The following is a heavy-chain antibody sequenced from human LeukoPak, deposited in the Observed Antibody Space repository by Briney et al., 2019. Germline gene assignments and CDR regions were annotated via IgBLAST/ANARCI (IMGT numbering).Heavy chain of an antibody. CDR1: GGTFSSYA. CDR3: ARCSSCWYRLRARHFDY. V-gene: IGHV1-69*04. D-gene: IGHD6-13*01. J-gene: IGHJ4*02. Sequence: SVKVSCKASGGTFSSYAISWVRQAPGQGLEWMGRIIPILGIANYAQKFQGRVTITADKSTSTAYMELSSLRSEDTAVYYCARCSSCWYRLRARHFDYWGQGSLVTVSS. CDR2: IIPILGIA.